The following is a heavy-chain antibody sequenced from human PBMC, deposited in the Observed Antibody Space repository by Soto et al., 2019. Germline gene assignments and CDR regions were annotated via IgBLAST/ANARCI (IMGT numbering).Heavy chain of an antibody. CDR2: SSSSSSCT. V-gene: IGHV3-11*06. D-gene: IGHD2-15*01. CDR3: ARDRRCSGGSCYAVRDEYNWFDP. J-gene: IGHJ5*02. CDR1: GFTFSDYY. Sequence: GGSLRLSCAASGFTFSDYYMSWIRQAPGRGLEWVSYSSSSSSCTSYADSVKGRFTISRDNAKNSLYLQMNSLRAEDTAVYYCARDRRCSGGSCYAVRDEYNWFDPWGQGTLVTVSS.